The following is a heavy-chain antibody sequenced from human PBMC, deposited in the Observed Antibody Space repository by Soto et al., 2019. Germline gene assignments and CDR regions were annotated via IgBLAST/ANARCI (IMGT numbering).Heavy chain of an antibody. J-gene: IGHJ5*02. CDR2: IIPIFGTA. V-gene: IGHV1-69*12. CDR1: GGTFSSYA. D-gene: IGHD5-12*01. Sequence: QVQLVQSGAEVKKPGSSVKVSCKASGGTFSSYAISWVRQAPGQGLEWMGGIIPIFGTANYAQKFQGRVTLTADESTSTAYMELSSLRSEDTAVYYCARTQVEMATISAWFDPWGQGTLVTVSS. CDR3: ARTQVEMATISAWFDP.